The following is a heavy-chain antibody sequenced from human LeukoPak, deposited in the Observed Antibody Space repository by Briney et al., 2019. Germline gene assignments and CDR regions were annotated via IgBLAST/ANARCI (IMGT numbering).Heavy chain of an antibody. D-gene: IGHD2-21*02. CDR3: ARYCGGDCYSRNAFDI. J-gene: IGHJ3*02. V-gene: IGHV4-38-2*02. Sequence: PSETLSLTCTVSGYSISSGYYWGWIRQPPGKGLEWIGSIYYSGSTYYNPSLKSRVTISVDTSKNQFSLKLSSVTAADTAVYYCARYCGGDCYSRNAFDIWGQGTMVTVSS. CDR2: IYYSGST. CDR1: GYSISSGYY.